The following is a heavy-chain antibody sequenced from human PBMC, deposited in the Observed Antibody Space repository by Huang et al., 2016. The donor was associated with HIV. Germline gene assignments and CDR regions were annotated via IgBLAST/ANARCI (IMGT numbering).Heavy chain of an antibody. CDR2: ISSRSNRI. J-gene: IGHJ4*02. CDR3: ATGDSSVSQGGQ. Sequence: EVQLVESGGGLVQPGGSLRLSCAASGFTFRRYSMNWIRQAPGKGMEWVSYISSRSNRIYYADSVKGRFTISRDDAKNSVYLQMSSLRDEDTAVYYCATGDSSVSQGGQWGRGTLVTVSS. CDR1: GFTFRRYS. D-gene: IGHD3-22*01. V-gene: IGHV3-48*02.